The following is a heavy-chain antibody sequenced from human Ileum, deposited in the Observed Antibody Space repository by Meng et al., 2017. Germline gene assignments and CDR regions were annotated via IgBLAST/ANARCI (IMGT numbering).Heavy chain of an antibody. CDR3: ARDYCSSTTCALDY. D-gene: IGHD2-2*01. CDR1: GGSISSYY. J-gene: IGHJ4*02. CDR2: IYYSGST. V-gene: IGHV4-59*01. Sequence: QVQLQESGPGLVKPSETLPLTCTVSGGSISSYYWSWIRQPPGKGLEWIGYIYYSGSTNYNPSLKSRVTISVDTSKNQFSLKLSSVTAADTAVYYCARDYCSSTTCALDYWGQGTLVTVSS.